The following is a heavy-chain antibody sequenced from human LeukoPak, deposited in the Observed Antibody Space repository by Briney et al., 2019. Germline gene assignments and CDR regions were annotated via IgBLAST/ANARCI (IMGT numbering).Heavy chain of an antibody. Sequence: SETLSLTCTVSGGSISSGGYYWSWIRQHPGKGLEWIGYIYYSGSTYYNPSLKSRVTISVDTSKNQFSLKLSSVTAADTAVYYCARMTSRRFGEGRIDYWGQGTLVTVSS. CDR3: ARMTSRRFGEGRIDY. D-gene: IGHD3-10*01. CDR1: GGSISSGGYY. CDR2: IYYSGST. J-gene: IGHJ4*02. V-gene: IGHV4-31*03.